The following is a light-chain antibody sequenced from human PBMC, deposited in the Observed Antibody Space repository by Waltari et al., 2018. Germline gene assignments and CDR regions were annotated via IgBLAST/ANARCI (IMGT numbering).Light chain of an antibody. V-gene: IGKV1-39*01. CDR3: QQSFISPWT. CDR2: AAS. J-gene: IGKJ1*01. Sequence: DIQLTQSPSSRSASVGDRVTITCRASQSIATYLNWYQEKPGKAPKLLIFAASRLQSGVPSRFSGSGSGTGFTLSISSLQPEDFATYYCQQSFISPWTFGQGTKVEIK. CDR1: QSIATY.